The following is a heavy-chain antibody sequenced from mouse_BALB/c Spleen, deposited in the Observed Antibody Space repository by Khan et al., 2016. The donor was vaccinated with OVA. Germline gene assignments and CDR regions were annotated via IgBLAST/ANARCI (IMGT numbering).Heavy chain of an antibody. CDR1: GYTFTDYN. D-gene: IGHD1-1*01. V-gene: IGHV1-18*01. Sequence: VRLQQSGPELVKPGASVKIPCKASGYTFTDYNMDWVKQSHGKSLEWIGDINPNNGDTFYNQKFKVKATLTVDKSSSTAYMELRSLTDEDTAVYFCSRGGYGGFAYWGQGTLVTVSA. CDR2: INPNNGDT. J-gene: IGHJ3*01. CDR3: SRGGYGGFAY.